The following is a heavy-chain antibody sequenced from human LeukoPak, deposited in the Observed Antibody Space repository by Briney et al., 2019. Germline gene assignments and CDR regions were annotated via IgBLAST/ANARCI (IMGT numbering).Heavy chain of an antibody. D-gene: IGHD6-6*01. CDR3: ARGHGGSSSYRYSDY. V-gene: IGHV3-66*01. CDR2: IYSGGST. J-gene: IGHJ4*02. Sequence: PGGSLRLSCAASGFTVSSNYMSWVRQAPGKGLEWVSVIYSGGSTYYADSVKGRFTISRDNSKSTLYLQMNSLRAEDTAVYYCARGHGGSSSYRYSDYWGQGTQVTVSS. CDR1: GFTVSSNY.